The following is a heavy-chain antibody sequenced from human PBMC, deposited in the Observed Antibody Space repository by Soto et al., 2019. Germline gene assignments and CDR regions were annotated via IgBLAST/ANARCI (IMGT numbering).Heavy chain of an antibody. V-gene: IGHV3-23*01. D-gene: IGHD3-22*01. CDR3: AKGFYDSSGNHPHWFDP. J-gene: IGHJ5*02. CDR1: GFTFSRYG. CDR2: INTNGGST. Sequence: EVQLLESGGGLVQRGGSLRLSCAASGFTFSRYGMSWVRQAPGKGLEWVSAINTNGGSTFYADSVKGRFTISRDNSKNTLYLQMNSLRAEDTAVYYCAKGFYDSSGNHPHWFDPWGQGTLVTVSS.